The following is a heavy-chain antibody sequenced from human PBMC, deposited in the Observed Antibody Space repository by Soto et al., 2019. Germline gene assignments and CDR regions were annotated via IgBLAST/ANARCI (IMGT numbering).Heavy chain of an antibody. CDR2: IYSGGST. Sequence: EVQLVESGGGLIQPGGSLRLSCAASGFTVSSNYMSWVRQAPGKGLEWVSVIYSGGSTYYADSMKGRFTISRDNSKNTLYLQMNSLRAEDTAVYYCARGYYYDSSGQNWFDPWGQGTLVTVSS. D-gene: IGHD3-22*01. CDR3: ARGYYYDSSGQNWFDP. V-gene: IGHV3-53*01. J-gene: IGHJ5*02. CDR1: GFTVSSNY.